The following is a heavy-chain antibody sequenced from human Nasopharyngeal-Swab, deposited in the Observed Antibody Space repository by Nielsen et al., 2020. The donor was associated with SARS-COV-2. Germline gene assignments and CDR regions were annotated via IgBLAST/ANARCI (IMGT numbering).Heavy chain of an antibody. CDR1: GGSITSSRHR. CDR3: ARLDPFGSEDK. J-gene: IGHJ4*02. Sequence: GSLRLSCTVSGGSITSSRHRWGWVRQPPGKGLEWIGQILVNRYNEYHPSVRDRITVYADTSENSFSLRLSSVTAADTAVYYCARLDPFGSEDKWGQGTLVTVSS. V-gene: IGHV4-39*02. D-gene: IGHD3-3*01. CDR2: ILVNRYN.